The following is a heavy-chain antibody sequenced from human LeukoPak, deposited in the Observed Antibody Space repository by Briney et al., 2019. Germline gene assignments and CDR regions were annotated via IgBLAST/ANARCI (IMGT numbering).Heavy chain of an antibody. CDR2: INPNSGGT. J-gene: IGHJ4*02. V-gene: IGHV1-2*02. CDR1: GYTFTAYY. D-gene: IGHD3-22*01. Sequence: VKVSCKASGYTFTAYYMHWVRQAPGQGLEWMGWINPNSGGTNYAQKFQGRVTMTRDTSISTAYMELSRLRSDDTAVYYCARAPYYYDSSGPIDYWGQGTLVTVSS. CDR3: ARAPYYYDSSGPIDY.